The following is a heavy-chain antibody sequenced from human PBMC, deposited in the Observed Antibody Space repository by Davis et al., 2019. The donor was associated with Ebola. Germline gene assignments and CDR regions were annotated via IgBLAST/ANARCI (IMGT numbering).Heavy chain of an antibody. CDR2: ISYGGGT. CDR3: ARESGRYRGDPFDF. D-gene: IGHD1-26*01. V-gene: IGHV4-39*01. Sequence: SETLSLTCTVSGGSISSDIYYWGWVRQPPGKGLEWIGSISYGGGTYYNPSLRSRVTISVDTSKNQFSLKLRSVTAADTALYYCARESGRYRGDPFDFWGQGTLVTVSS. CDR1: GGSISSDIYY. J-gene: IGHJ3*01.